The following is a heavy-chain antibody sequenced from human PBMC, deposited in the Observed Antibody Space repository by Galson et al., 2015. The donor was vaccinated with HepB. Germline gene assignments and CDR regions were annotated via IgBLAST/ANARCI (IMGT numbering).Heavy chain of an antibody. CDR1: GYTFTGYY. J-gene: IGHJ6*02. CDR3: ARSISDLRYLGTIDYYYGMDV. CDR2: INPKSGGT. D-gene: IGHD3-9*01. Sequence: SVKVSCKASGYTFTGYYMNWVRQAPGQGLEWMGWINPKSGGTNYAQKFQGRVTMTRDTSSSTAYMELSRLRFDDTAIYYCARSISDLRYLGTIDYYYGMDVWGQGTTVTVSS. V-gene: IGHV1-2*02.